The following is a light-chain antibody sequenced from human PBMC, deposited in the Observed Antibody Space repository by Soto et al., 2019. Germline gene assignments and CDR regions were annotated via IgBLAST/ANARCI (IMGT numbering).Light chain of an antibody. Sequence: DIQMTQSPSTLSGSVGYRVTITCRSIQTISSWLAWYQQKPGKAPKLLIYKASTLKSGVPSRFSGSGSGTEFTLTISSLQSEDFAVYYCQQYNNWPPPITFGQGTRLEIK. J-gene: IGKJ5*01. V-gene: IGKV1-5*03. CDR3: QQYNNWPPPIT. CDR2: KAS. CDR1: QTISSW.